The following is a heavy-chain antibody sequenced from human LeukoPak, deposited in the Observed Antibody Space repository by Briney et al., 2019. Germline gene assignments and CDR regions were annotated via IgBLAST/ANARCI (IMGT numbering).Heavy chain of an antibody. V-gene: IGHV3-7*03. D-gene: IGHD5-18*01. J-gene: IGHJ4*02. Sequence: GGSLRLSCAASGFTFSSYWMSWVRQAPGKGLEWVANIKQNGSEKYYVDSVKGRFTISRDNGKNSLYLQMNSLRAEDTAVYYCAREYSYGDFDYWGQGTLVTVSS. CDR2: IKQNGSEK. CDR1: GFTFSSYW. CDR3: AREYSYGDFDY.